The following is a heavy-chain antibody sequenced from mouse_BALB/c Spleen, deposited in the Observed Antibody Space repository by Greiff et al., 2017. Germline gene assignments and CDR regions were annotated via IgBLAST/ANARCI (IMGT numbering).Heavy chain of an antibody. D-gene: IGHD1-1*01. J-gene: IGHJ3*01. CDR3: ARVTTVVAKDFAY. V-gene: IGHV14-3*02. Sequence: VQLQQSGAELVKPGASVKLSCTASGFNIKDTYMHWVKQRPEQGLEWIGRIDPANGNTKYDPKFQGKATITADTSSNTAYLQLSSLTSEDTAVYYCARVTTVVAKDFAYWGQGTLVTVSA. CDR2: IDPANGNT. CDR1: GFNIKDTY.